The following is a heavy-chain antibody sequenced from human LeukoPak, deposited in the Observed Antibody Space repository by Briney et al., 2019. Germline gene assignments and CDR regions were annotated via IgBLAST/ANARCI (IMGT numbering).Heavy chain of an antibody. J-gene: IGHJ3*02. CDR2: IYTRGST. CDR3: ARGRYCSADICSGGDAFDI. D-gene: IGHD2-15*01. CDR1: GGSINNYY. Sequence: SETLSLTCTASGGSINNYYWSWIRQPAGKGLEWIGRIYTRGSTNYNPSLKSRVTMSVDTSKDQFSLKLSSVTAADTAVYYCARGRYCSADICSGGDAFDIWGQGTMVSVSS. V-gene: IGHV4-4*07.